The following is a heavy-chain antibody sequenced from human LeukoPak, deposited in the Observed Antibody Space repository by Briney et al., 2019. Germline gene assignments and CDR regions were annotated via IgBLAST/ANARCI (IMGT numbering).Heavy chain of an antibody. CDR2: ISGSGGST. Sequence: PGGSLRLSCAASGFTFSRYAMSWVRQAPGKGLEWVSAISGSGGSTYYADSVKGRFTISRDNSKNTLYLQMNSLRAEDTAVYYCAKDSATVPAAMVAFDYWGQGTLVTVSS. CDR3: AKDSATVPAAMVAFDY. D-gene: IGHD2-2*01. V-gene: IGHV3-23*01. J-gene: IGHJ4*02. CDR1: GFTFSRYA.